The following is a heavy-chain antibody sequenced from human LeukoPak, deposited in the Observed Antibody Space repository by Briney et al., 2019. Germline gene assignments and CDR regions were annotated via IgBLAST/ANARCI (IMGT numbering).Heavy chain of an antibody. Sequence: PETLSLTCTVSGGSISSYYWSWIRQPAGKGLEWIGRIYTSGSTNYNPSLKSRVTMSVDTSKNQFSLKLSSVTAADTAVYYCARDDFWSGYFSFGTDVWGQGTTVTVSS. V-gene: IGHV4-4*07. CDR2: IYTSGST. D-gene: IGHD3-3*01. CDR3: ARDDFWSGYFSFGTDV. CDR1: GGSISSYY. J-gene: IGHJ6*02.